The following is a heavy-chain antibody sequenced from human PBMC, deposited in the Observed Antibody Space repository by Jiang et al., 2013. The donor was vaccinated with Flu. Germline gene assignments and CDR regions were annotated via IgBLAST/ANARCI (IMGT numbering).Heavy chain of an antibody. D-gene: IGHD3-10*01. CDR1: GFTFSSYG. Sequence: SCAASGFTFSSYGMHWVRQAPGKGLEWVAVIWYDGSNKYYADSVKGRFTISRDNSKNTLYLQMNSLRAEDTAVYYCAREGSYLGSGSYSPYFDYWGQGTLVTVSS. CDR3: AREGSYLGSGSYSPYFDY. J-gene: IGHJ4*02. CDR2: IWYDGSNK. V-gene: IGHV3-33*01.